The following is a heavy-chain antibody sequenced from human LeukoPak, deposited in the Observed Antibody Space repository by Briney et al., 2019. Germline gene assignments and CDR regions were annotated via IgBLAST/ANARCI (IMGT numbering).Heavy chain of an antibody. CDR2: IKQDGSEK. CDR3: ASLKNCGWGNAFHF. CDR1: GFTFSSYW. J-gene: IGHJ3*01. D-gene: IGHD6-19*01. V-gene: IGHV3-7*01. Sequence: GGSLRLSCAASGFTFSSYWMSWVRQAPGKGLEWVANIKQDGSEKYYVDSVKGRFTISRDNAKNSLYLQMNSQRAEDTAVYYCASLKNCGWGNAFHFWGQGTMVTVSS.